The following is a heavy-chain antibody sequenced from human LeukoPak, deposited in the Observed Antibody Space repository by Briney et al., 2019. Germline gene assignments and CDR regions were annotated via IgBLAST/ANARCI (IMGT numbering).Heavy chain of an antibody. V-gene: IGHV3-15*01. CDR1: GFTFSKAW. J-gene: IGHJ4*02. CDR3: TTPKYSGYDFYF. Sequence: GGSLRLSCAASGFTFSKAWMSWVRRAPGRGLEWVGRIKSKTDGGTTDYAAPVNGRFTISRDDSKNTLFLQMNSLKTEDTAVYYCTTPKYSGYDFYFWGQGTLVTVSS. CDR2: IKSKTDGGTT. D-gene: IGHD5-12*01.